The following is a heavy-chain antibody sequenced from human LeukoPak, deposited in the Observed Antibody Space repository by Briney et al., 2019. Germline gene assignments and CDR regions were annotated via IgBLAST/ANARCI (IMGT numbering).Heavy chain of an antibody. CDR1: GGSISSSSYY. J-gene: IGHJ5*02. CDR2: IYHSGST. CDR3: ARDRPDYGGKRVVFDP. V-gene: IGHV4-39*07. Sequence: SETLSLTCTASGGSISSSSYYWGWIRQPPGKGLEWIGSIYHSGSTYYNPSLKSRVTISVDTSKNQFSLKLSSVTAADTAVYYCARDRPDYGGKRVVFDPWGQGTLVTVSS. D-gene: IGHD4-23*01.